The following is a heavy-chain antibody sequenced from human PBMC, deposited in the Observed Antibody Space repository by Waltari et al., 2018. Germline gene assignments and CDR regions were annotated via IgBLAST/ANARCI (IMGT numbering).Heavy chain of an antibody. J-gene: IGHJ6*03. Sequence: QVQLQESGPGLVKPSETLSLTCAVSGYSISRCYSWGWIRPPPGPGLEWIGSIYHSGSTYYNPSLKSRVTISVDTSKNQFSLKLSSVTAADTAVYYCARIAARQNYYYYMDVWGKGTTVTVSS. D-gene: IGHD6-6*01. CDR3: ARIAARQNYYYYMDV. CDR1: GYSISRCYS. V-gene: IGHV4-38-2*01. CDR2: IYHSGST.